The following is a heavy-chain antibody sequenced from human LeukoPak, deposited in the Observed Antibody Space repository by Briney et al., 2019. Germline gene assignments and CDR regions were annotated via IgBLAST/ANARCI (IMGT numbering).Heavy chain of an antibody. Sequence: PGGSLRLSCAASGFTVSSNYMSWVRQAPGKGLEWVSVIYSGGSTYYADSVKGRFTISRDNSKNTLYLQMNSLRAEDTAVYYCANDDYGDYGLYDYWGQGTLVTVSS. D-gene: IGHD4-17*01. J-gene: IGHJ4*02. CDR3: ANDDYGDYGLYDY. CDR1: GFTVSSNY. V-gene: IGHV3-53*01. CDR2: IYSGGST.